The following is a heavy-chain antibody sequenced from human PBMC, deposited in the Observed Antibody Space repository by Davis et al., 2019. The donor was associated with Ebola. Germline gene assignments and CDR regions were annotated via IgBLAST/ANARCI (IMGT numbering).Heavy chain of an antibody. D-gene: IGHD3-22*01. Sequence: PSETLSLTCTVSGGSVSSGTNYWSWIRQPPGKGLEWIGYIYYSGSTNYNPSLKSRVTISVDTSKNQFSLKLSSVTAADTAVYYCARVVSSDLPCLDYWGQGTLVTVSS. V-gene: IGHV4-61*01. CDR3: ARVVSSDLPCLDY. CDR2: IYYSGST. J-gene: IGHJ4*02. CDR1: GGSVSSGTNY.